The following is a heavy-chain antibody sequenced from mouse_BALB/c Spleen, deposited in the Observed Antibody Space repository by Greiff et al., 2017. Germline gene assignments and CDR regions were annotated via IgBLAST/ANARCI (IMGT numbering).Heavy chain of an antibody. CDR3: ARKRDGNYPYAMDY. Sequence: VQLQQSGPGLVQPSQSLSITCTVSGFSFTSYGVHWVRQSPGKGLEWLGVIWSGGSTDYNAAFISRLSISKDNSKSQVFFKMNSLQANDTAIYYCARKRDGNYPYAMDYWGQGTSVTVSS. CDR1: GFSFTSYG. V-gene: IGHV2-2*02. D-gene: IGHD2-1*01. J-gene: IGHJ4*01. CDR2: IWSGGST.